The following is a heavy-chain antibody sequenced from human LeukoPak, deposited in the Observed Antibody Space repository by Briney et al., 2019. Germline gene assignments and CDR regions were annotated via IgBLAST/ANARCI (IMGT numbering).Heavy chain of an antibody. J-gene: IGHJ4*02. D-gene: IGHD5-18*01. Sequence: GGSLRLSCAASGFTFSSYGMHWVRQAPGKGLEWVAVIWYDGSNKYHADSVKGRFTISRDNSKNTLYLQMNSLRAEDTAVYYCARDLFGYSYGSLDYWGQGTLVTVSS. CDR3: ARDLFGYSYGSLDY. V-gene: IGHV3-33*01. CDR1: GFTFSSYG. CDR2: IWYDGSNK.